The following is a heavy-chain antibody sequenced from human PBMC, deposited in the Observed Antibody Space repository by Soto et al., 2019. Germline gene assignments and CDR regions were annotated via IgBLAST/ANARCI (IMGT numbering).Heavy chain of an antibody. CDR3: AGRVYGDDAFDI. CDR1: GGGIDSCS. Sequence: SVKATSKDCGGGIDSCSRRLVQQAPGQGLXWMXGIXXIXGXXXYXXXFQGRVTITADESTSTAYMELSSLRSEDTALYYCAGRVYGDDAFDIWRQGTMVTVSS. D-gene: IGHD3-10*01. CDR2: IXXIXGXX. J-gene: IGHJ3*02. V-gene: IGHV1-69*13.